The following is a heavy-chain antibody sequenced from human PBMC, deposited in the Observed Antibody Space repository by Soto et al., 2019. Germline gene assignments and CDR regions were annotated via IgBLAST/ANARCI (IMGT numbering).Heavy chain of an antibody. J-gene: IGHJ3*01. Sequence: QVQLVESGGGVVQPGRSLRLSCAASGFIFRHYGMHWVRQAPGKGLEWAAVIAYDGTNAYYADSVKGRFTISIDNSNNTLYLQMHSLRADDTAVYYCAKRLTTSGSEVFDVWGLGTVVTVSS. CDR1: GFIFRHYG. CDR2: IAYDGTNA. V-gene: IGHV3-30*18. CDR3: AKRLTTSGSEVFDV. D-gene: IGHD1-1*01.